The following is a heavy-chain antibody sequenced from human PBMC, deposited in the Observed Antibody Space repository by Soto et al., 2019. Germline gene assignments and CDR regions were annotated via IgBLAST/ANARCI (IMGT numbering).Heavy chain of an antibody. CDR1: GGSISSSSYY. D-gene: IGHD3-3*01. Sequence: SETLSLTCTVSGGSISSSSYYWGWIRQPPGKGLEWIGSIYYSGSTYYNPSLKSRVTISVDTSKNQFSLKLSSVAAADTAVYYCATHARGYDFWSGYPKNWFDPWGQGTLVTVSS. V-gene: IGHV4-39*01. CDR2: IYYSGST. CDR3: ATHARGYDFWSGYPKNWFDP. J-gene: IGHJ5*02.